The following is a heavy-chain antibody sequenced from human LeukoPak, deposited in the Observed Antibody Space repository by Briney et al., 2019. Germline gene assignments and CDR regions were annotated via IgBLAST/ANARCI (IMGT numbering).Heavy chain of an antibody. CDR1: GFTFSSYW. Sequence: PAGSLTLSCAASGFTFSSYWMHWVRQPPGKGLVWVSRINSDGSSTSYADSVKGRFTIARDNAKNTLYLQKNSLRAEDTAVYYCASQGRAWVSYFLDYWGQGTLVTVSS. V-gene: IGHV3-74*01. CDR2: INSDGSST. D-gene: IGHD3-16*01. J-gene: IGHJ4*02. CDR3: ASQGRAWVSYFLDY.